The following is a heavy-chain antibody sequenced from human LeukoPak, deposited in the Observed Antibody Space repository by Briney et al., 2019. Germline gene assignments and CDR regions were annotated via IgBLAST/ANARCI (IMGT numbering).Heavy chain of an antibody. CDR3: AKSPADSSSHDFDY. J-gene: IGHJ4*02. CDR1: GFTFSSYA. D-gene: IGHD6-13*01. CDR2: ISGSGGST. V-gene: IGHV3-23*01. Sequence: GGSLRPSCAASGFTFSSYAMSWVRQAPGKGLEWVSAISGSGGSTYYADSVKGRFTISRDNSKNTLYLQMNSLRAEDTAVYYCAKSPADSSSHDFDYWGQGTLVTVSS.